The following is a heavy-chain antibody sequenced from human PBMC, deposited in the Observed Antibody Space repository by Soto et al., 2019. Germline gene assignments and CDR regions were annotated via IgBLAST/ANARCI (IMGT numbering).Heavy chain of an antibody. Sequence: GGSLRLSCAATGFTFSSYSMNWVRQAPGKGLEWVSYISSSSSTIYYADSVKGRFTISRDNAKNSLYLQMNSLRDEDTAVYYCARVIREMATIEPWGQGTLVTVSS. J-gene: IGHJ5*02. CDR1: GFTFSSYS. CDR2: ISSSSSTI. D-gene: IGHD5-12*01. V-gene: IGHV3-48*02. CDR3: ARVIREMATIEP.